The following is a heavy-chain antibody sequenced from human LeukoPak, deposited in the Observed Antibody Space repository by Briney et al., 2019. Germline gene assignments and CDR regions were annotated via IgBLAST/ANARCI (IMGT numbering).Heavy chain of an antibody. J-gene: IGHJ4*02. CDR2: INHSGST. CDR1: GGSFSGYY. V-gene: IGHV4-34*01. D-gene: IGHD5-12*01. CDR3: ARDVDKRVSRNFDY. Sequence: SETLSLTCAVYGGSFSGYYWSWIRQPPGKGREWIGEINHSGSTNYNPSLKSRVTISVDTSKNQFSLKLSSVTAADTAVYYCARDVDKRVSRNFDYWGQGTLVTVSS.